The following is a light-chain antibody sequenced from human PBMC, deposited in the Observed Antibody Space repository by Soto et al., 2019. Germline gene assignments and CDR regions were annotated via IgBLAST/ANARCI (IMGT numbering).Light chain of an antibody. J-gene: IGKJ2*01. CDR2: AAS. Sequence: DIQMTQSPSSLSASVGDRVTITCRASQGISNYLAWYQQKPGKVPKLLIYAASTLQSRVPSRFIGGGSGTDFTLTIRSLQPEDAATYYCQKYVDAPKTFGQGNKVEI. CDR3: QKYVDAPKT. V-gene: IGKV1-27*01. CDR1: QGISNY.